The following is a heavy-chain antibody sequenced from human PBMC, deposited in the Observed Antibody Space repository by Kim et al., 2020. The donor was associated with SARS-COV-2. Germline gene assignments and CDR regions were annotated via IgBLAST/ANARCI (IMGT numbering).Heavy chain of an antibody. Sequence: VKGRFTISRDNAKNARYLQMSSLRAEDTAVYYCARELGGVAGTTSACDIWGQGTMVTVAS. J-gene: IGHJ3*02. CDR3: ARELGGVAGTTSACDI. V-gene: IGHV3-11*06. D-gene: IGHD6-19*01.